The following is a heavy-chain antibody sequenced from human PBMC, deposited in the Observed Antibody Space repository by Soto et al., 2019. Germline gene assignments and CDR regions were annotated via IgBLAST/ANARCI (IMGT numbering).Heavy chain of an antibody. CDR3: GREGGSSWYPYFDY. Sequence: SETLSLTCTVSGGSISSYYWSWIRQPPGKGLEWIGYIYYSGSTNYNPSLKSRVTISVDTSKNQFSLKLSSVTAADTAVYYCGREGGSSWYPYFDYWGQGTLVTVSS. D-gene: IGHD6-13*01. V-gene: IGHV4-59*01. J-gene: IGHJ4*02. CDR1: GGSISSYY. CDR2: IYYSGST.